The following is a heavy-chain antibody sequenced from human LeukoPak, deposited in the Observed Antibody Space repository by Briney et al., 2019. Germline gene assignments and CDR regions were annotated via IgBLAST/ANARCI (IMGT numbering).Heavy chain of an antibody. CDR1: GGSISSYY. D-gene: IGHD2-8*01. J-gene: IGHJ4*02. Sequence: SETLSLTCTVSGGSISSYYWSWIRQPPGKGLEWIGYIYYSGSTNYNPSLKSRVTISVDTSKNQFSLKLSSVTAADTAVYYYARGVTSTYYFDYWGQGTLVTVSS. CDR3: ARGVTSTYYFDY. CDR2: IYYSGST. V-gene: IGHV4-59*08.